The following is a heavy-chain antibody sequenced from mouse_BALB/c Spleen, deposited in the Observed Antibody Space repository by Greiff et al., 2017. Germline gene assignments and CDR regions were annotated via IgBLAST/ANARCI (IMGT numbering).Heavy chain of an antibody. CDR1: GFSFTGYG. V-gene: IGHV2-6-7*01. CDR2: IWGDGST. CDR3: ARDCTTTALYYAMDY. J-gene: IGHJ4*01. Sequence: QVQLKQSGPGLVAPSQSLSITCTVSGFSFTGYGVNWVRQPPGKGLEWLGMIWGDGSTDYNSALKSRLSISKDNSKSQVFLKMNSLQTDDTARYYCARDCTTTALYYAMDYWGQGTSVTVSS. D-gene: IGHD1-2*01.